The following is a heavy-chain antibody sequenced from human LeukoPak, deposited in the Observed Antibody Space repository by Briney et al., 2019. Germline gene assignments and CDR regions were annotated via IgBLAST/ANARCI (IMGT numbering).Heavy chain of an antibody. CDR3: ARDLVTVTKGFDI. J-gene: IGHJ3*02. CDR1: GGSISSYY. Sequence: PSETLSLTCTVSGGSISSYYWSWIRQPPGKGLEWIGYIYTSGSTNYNPSLKSRVTISGDTSRNQFSLRLSSVTAADTAVYYCARDLVTVTKGFDIWGQGTMVSVSS. CDR2: IYTSGST. V-gene: IGHV4-59*01. D-gene: IGHD4-17*01.